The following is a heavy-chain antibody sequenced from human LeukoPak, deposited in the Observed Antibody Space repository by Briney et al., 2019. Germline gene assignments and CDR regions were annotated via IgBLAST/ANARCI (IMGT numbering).Heavy chain of an antibody. Sequence: VASVKVSCKVSGYTLTELSMHWVRQAPGKGLEWMGGFDPEDGETIYAQKFQGRVTMTEDTSTDTAYMELSSLRSEDTAVYYCATDLGLVYGDYSLQFDYWGQGTQVTVSS. J-gene: IGHJ4*02. D-gene: IGHD4-17*01. CDR1: GYTLTELS. CDR2: FDPEDGET. V-gene: IGHV1-24*01. CDR3: ATDLGLVYGDYSLQFDY.